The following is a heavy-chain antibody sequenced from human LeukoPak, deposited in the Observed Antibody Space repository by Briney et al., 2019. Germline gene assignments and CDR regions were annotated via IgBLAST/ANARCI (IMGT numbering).Heavy chain of an antibody. CDR2: ISYDGSNK. CDR1: GFTFSSYA. Sequence: PGGSLRLSCAASGFTFSSYAMSWVRQAPGKGLEWVAVISYDGSNKYYADSVKGRFTISRDNSKNTLYLQMNSLRAEDTAVYYCARNRDSSGYYYVVDYWGQGTLVTVSS. J-gene: IGHJ4*02. CDR3: ARNRDSSGYYYVVDY. V-gene: IGHV3-30-3*01. D-gene: IGHD3-22*01.